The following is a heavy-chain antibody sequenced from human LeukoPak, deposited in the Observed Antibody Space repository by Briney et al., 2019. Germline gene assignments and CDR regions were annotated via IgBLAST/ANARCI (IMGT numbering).Heavy chain of an antibody. V-gene: IGHV4-59*01. CDR3: ARDKRYFDAFDI. J-gene: IGHJ3*02. CDR1: GVSISSYY. Sequence: PSETLSLTCTVSGVSISSYYWSWIRQPPGKGLEWIGYIYYSGSTNYNPSLKSRVTISVDTSKNRFSLMLSSVTAADTAVYYCARDKRYFDAFDIWGQGTMVTVS. D-gene: IGHD3-9*01. CDR2: IYYSGST.